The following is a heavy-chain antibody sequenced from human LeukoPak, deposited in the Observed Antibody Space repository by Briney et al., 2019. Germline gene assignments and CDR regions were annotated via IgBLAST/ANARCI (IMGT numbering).Heavy chain of an antibody. CDR3: ARAGAGFIAAAGTTGWFDP. Sequence: SETLSLTCTVSGGSISSYYWSWIRQPAGKGLEWVGRIYTSGSTNYNPSLKSRVTMSVDPSKDQFSLKLSSVTAADTAVYYCARAGAGFIAAAGTTGWFDPWGQGTLVTVSS. CDR2: IYTSGST. J-gene: IGHJ5*02. CDR1: GGSISSYY. V-gene: IGHV4-4*07. D-gene: IGHD6-13*01.